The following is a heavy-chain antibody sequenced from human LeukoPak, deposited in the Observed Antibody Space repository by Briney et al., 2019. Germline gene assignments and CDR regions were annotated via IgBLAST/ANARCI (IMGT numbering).Heavy chain of an antibody. J-gene: IGHJ4*02. CDR3: ARDRDFWSGRPYYFDY. V-gene: IGHV4-4*07. CDR2: IYTSGST. D-gene: IGHD3-3*01. CDR1: GGSISSYY. Sequence: SETLSLTCTVSGGSISSYYWSWIRQPAGKGLEWIGRIYTSGSTNYNPSLKSRVTMSVDTSKNQFSLKLSSVTAADTAVYYCARDRDFWSGRPYYFDYWGQGTLVTVSS.